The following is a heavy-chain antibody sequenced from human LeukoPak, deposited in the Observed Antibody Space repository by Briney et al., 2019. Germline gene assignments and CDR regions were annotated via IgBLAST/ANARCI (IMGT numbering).Heavy chain of an antibody. CDR2: IYPGDSDT. V-gene: IGHV5-51*01. CDR3: ARCDSSGWYYFDY. D-gene: IGHD6-19*01. Sequence: GESLKISCKGSGYSFTTYWIGWVRQMPGKGLEWMGIIYPGDSDTRYSPSFQGQVTISADKSISTAYLQWRSLKASDTAMYYCARCDSSGWYYFDYWGQGTLVTVSS. CDR1: GYSFTTYW. J-gene: IGHJ4*02.